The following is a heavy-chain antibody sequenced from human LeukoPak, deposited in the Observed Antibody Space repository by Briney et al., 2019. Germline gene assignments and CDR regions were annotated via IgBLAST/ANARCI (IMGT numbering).Heavy chain of an antibody. D-gene: IGHD1-14*01. V-gene: IGHV4-59*01. Sequence: SETLSLTCTVSGGSIGSYYWSWIRQPPGKGLEWIGYVYYSGSTNYNPSLKSRVTISVDTSKNQFSLKLSSVTAADTAVYYCARAPVKHYFDYWGQGTLVTVSS. CDR2: VYYSGST. J-gene: IGHJ4*02. CDR3: ARAPVKHYFDY. CDR1: GGSIGSYY.